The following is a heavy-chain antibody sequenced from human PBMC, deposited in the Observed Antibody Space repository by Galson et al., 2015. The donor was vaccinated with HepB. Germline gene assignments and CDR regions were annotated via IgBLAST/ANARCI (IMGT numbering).Heavy chain of an antibody. J-gene: IGHJ4*02. CDR1: GFTFSSYW. CDR3: ARGGGYFDFDS. CDR2: MYGDGTSI. Sequence: SLRLSCAASGFTFSSYWMHWVRQAPGKGLVWVSRMYGDGTSISYADSVKGRFTISRDNAKDTLYLQMNSLRAEDTAVYYCARGGGYFDFDSWGQGPRVPAPS. V-gene: IGHV3-74*01. D-gene: IGHD2-21*02.